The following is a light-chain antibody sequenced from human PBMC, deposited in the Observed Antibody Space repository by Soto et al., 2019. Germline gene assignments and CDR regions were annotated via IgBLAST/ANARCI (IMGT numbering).Light chain of an antibody. J-gene: IGKJ4*01. Sequence: DIQMTQSPSTLSASVGDRVTITCRASQSINNWLAWYQQKPGKAPKLLIYDGFSLESGVPLRFSGSGFGTEFTLTISSLQPDDSATYDCQQYKSYSLTFGGGTKVEIK. CDR3: QQYKSYSLT. CDR2: DGF. CDR1: QSINNW. V-gene: IGKV1-5*01.